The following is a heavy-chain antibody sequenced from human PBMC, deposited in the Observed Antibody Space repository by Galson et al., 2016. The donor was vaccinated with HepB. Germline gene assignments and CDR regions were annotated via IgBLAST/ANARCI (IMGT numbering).Heavy chain of an antibody. V-gene: IGHV1-46*01. D-gene: IGHD2-15*01. Sequence: SVKVSCKASGYTLTSYYMHWVRQAPGQGLEWMGIINPSGGSTRYAEKFQGRVTMTRDTSTSTVYMEFSSLTSEDTAVYYCARGGVEARWFDPWGQGTLVTVSS. CDR1: GYTLTSYY. J-gene: IGHJ5*02. CDR2: INPSGGST. CDR3: ARGGVEARWFDP.